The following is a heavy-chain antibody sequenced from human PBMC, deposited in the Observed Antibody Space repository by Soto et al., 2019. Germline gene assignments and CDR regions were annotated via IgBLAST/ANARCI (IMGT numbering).Heavy chain of an antibody. CDR2: IIPIFGTA. J-gene: IGHJ6*02. Sequence: QVQLVQSGAEVKKPGSSVKVSCKASGGTFSSYAISWVRQAPGQGLEWVGGIIPIFGTANYAQKFQGRVTITADESTSTAYMELSSLRSEDTAVYYCAREDCSGGSCYDGYYYYYYGMDVWGQGTTVTVSS. D-gene: IGHD2-15*01. CDR1: GGTFSSYA. CDR3: AREDCSGGSCYDGYYYYYYGMDV. V-gene: IGHV1-69*01.